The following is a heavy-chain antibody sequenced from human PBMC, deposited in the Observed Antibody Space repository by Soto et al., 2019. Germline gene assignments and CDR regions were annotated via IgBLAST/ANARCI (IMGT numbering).Heavy chain of an antibody. CDR3: AHMWYSSSPDAFDI. Sequence: QITLKESGPTLVKPTQTLTLTCTFSGFSLSTSGVGVGWIRQPPEKALEWLALIYWDDDKRYSPSLKSRLTITKDTSKNQVVLTMTNMDPVDTATYYCAHMWYSSSPDAFDIWGQGTMVTVSS. D-gene: IGHD6-13*01. J-gene: IGHJ3*02. CDR2: IYWDDDK. V-gene: IGHV2-5*02. CDR1: GFSLSTSGVG.